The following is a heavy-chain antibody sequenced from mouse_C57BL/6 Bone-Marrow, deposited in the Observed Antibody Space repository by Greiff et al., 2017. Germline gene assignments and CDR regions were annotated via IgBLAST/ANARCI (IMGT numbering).Heavy chain of an antibody. CDR3: ARDLYYSNYGWYFDV. J-gene: IGHJ1*03. CDR1: GFTFSDYY. V-gene: IGHV5-16*01. CDR2: INYDGSST. Sequence: EVKVVESEGGLVQPGSSMKLSCTASGFTFSDYYMAWVRQVPEKGLEWVANINYDGSSTYYLDSLKSRFIISRDNAKNILYLQMSSLKSEDTATYYCARDLYYSNYGWYFDVWGTGTTVTVSS. D-gene: IGHD2-5*01.